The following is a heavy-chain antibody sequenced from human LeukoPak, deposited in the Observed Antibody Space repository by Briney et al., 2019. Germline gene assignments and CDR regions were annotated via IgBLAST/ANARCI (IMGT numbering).Heavy chain of an antibody. J-gene: IGHJ5*02. D-gene: IGHD3-10*01. CDR2: IWYDGSDK. Sequence: GRSLRLSCAASGFTLSSYGMHWVRQAPGKGLEWVAVIWYDGSDKYYADSVKGRFTISRDNSKNTLYLQMNSLRAENTAVYYCARDGGSGSYYWFDPWGQGTLVTVSS. CDR1: GFTLSSYG. V-gene: IGHV3-33*01. CDR3: ARDGGSGSYYWFDP.